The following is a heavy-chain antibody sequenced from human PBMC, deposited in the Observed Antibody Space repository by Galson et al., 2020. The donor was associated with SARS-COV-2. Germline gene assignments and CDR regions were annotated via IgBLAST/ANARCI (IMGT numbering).Heavy chain of an antibody. Sequence: TGGSLRLSCAASGFTFSNAWMSWVRQAPGKGLEWVGRIKSKTDGGTTDYAAPVKGRFTISRDDSKNTLYLQMNSLKTEDTAVYYCTTERIIGYCSGGSCPRGYYYYGMDVWGQGTTVTVSS. CDR3: TTERIIGYCSGGSCPRGYYYYGMDV. J-gene: IGHJ6*02. D-gene: IGHD2-15*01. CDR2: IKSKTDGGTT. CDR1: GFTFSNAW. V-gene: IGHV3-15*01.